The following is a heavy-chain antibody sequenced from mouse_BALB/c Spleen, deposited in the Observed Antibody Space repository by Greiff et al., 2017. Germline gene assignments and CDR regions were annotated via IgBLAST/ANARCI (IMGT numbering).Heavy chain of an antibody. D-gene: IGHD1-2*01. CDR3: ARNYGQDY. Sequence: EVQLVESGGGLVKPGGSLKLSCAASGFTFSSYAMSWVRQTPEKRLEWVASISSGGSTYYPDSVKGRFTISRDNARNILYLQMSSLRSEDTAMYYCARNYGQDYWGEGTTLTVSS. CDR2: ISSGGST. J-gene: IGHJ2*01. V-gene: IGHV5-6-5*01. CDR1: GFTFSSYA.